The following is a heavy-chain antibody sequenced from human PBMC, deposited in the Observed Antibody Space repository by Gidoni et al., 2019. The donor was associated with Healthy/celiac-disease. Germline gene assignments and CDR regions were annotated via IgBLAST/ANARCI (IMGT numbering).Heavy chain of an antibody. J-gene: IGHJ4*02. D-gene: IGHD1-20*01. CDR2: ISYDGSNK. CDR3: AKEYNWNSRRGFSGSDY. CDR1: GFTFSRYG. V-gene: IGHV3-30*18. Sequence: QVQLVESGGGVVQPGRSLRLSCAASGFTFSRYGMHWVRQAPGKGLEWVAVISYDGSNKYYADSVKGRFTISRDNSKNTLYLQMNSLRAEDTAVYYCAKEYNWNSRRGFSGSDYWGQGTLVTVSS.